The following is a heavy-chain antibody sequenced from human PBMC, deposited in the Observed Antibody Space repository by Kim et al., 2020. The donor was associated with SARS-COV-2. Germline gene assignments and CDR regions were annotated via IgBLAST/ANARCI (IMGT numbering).Heavy chain of an antibody. CDR3: ANPRQPDY. Sequence: ITAYADSVKGRLTISRDNSKNTLYLQMSSLRVEDTAIYYCANPRQPDYWGQGTLVTVSS. J-gene: IGHJ4*02. CDR2: IT. V-gene: IGHV3-23*01. D-gene: IGHD6-13*01.